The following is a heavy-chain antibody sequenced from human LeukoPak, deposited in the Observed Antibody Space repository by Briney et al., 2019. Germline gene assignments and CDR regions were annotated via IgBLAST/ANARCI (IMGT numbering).Heavy chain of an antibody. V-gene: IGHV3-11*01. Sequence: GGSLRLSCAASGFTFSDCYMSWIRQAPGKGLEWVSYISSSGSTIYYADSVKGRFTISRDNAKNSLYLQMNSLRAEDTAVYYCARDWVEGPTPPDAFDIWGQGTMVTVSS. CDR2: ISSSGSTI. CDR1: GFTFSDCY. CDR3: ARDWVEGPTPPDAFDI. J-gene: IGHJ3*02. D-gene: IGHD2-15*01.